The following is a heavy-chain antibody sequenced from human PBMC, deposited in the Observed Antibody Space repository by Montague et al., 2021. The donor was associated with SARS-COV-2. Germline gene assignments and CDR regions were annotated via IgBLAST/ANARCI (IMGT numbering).Heavy chain of an antibody. V-gene: IGHV4-39*01. J-gene: IGHJ3*02. D-gene: IGHD3-22*01. CDR1: GGSISSSSSC. CDR3: ARHGYYETYDAFDI. Sequence: SETLSLTCTVSGGSISSSSSCWWRLRQPPGKGLEWIGSIYYTGSTYYNPSLKGRVTISVDTSKNQFSLKLSSVTAADTAAYYCARHGYYETYDAFDIWGQGTMVTVSS. CDR2: IYYTGST.